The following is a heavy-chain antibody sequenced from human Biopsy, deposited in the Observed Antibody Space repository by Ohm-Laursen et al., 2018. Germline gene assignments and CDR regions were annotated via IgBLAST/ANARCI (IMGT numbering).Heavy chain of an antibody. V-gene: IGHV4-59*08. D-gene: IGHD2-15*01. J-gene: IGHJ4*02. CDR2: ISNGGNT. CDR3: ARRGSGGRSFDY. Sequence: SDTLSLTCTVSGDSINSSYWSWIRQAPGKGLEWIGFISNGGNTNYNPSLKSRVTISADTSKNQFSLKLGSVTVADTAVFYCARRGSGGRSFDYWGRGSLVTVSS. CDR1: GDSINSSY.